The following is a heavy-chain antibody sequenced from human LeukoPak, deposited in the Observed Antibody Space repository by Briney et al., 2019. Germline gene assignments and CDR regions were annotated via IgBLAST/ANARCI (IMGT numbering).Heavy chain of an antibody. CDR1: GFTFSSYA. CDR2: ISGSVGTT. D-gene: IGHD2-15*01. J-gene: IGHJ5*02. CDR3: ARDLRIGYCSGGSCYGSGGFDP. V-gene: IGHV3-23*01. Sequence: PGGSLRLSCAASGFTFSSYAMSWVRQAPGKGLEWVSSISGSVGTTYYADSVKGRFTISRDNAKNSLYLQMNSLRAEDTAVYYCARDLRIGYCSGGSCYGSGGFDPWGQGTLVTVSS.